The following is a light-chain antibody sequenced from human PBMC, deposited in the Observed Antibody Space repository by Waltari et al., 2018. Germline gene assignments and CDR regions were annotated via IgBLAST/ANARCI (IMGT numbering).Light chain of an antibody. CDR1: KLGDKY. Sequence: SGDKLGDKYACWYQQKPGQSPLLVIYQDDKRRSGIPERFSGSNSGNTATLTISETQAMDEADYYCQAWDDTTMVFGGGTKLTVL. CDR3: QAWDDTTMV. V-gene: IGLV3-1*01. J-gene: IGLJ2*01. CDR2: QDD.